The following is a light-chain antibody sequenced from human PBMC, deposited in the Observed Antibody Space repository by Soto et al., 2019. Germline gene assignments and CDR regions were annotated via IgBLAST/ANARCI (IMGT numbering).Light chain of an antibody. V-gene: IGLV2-8*01. CDR3: SSYADNNRFYV. CDR1: SSDVGGYNY. Sequence: QSALTQPPSAPGSPGQSVTISCTGTSSDVGGYNYVSWYQQRPGKAPKLMIYEVNKRPSGVPDRFSGSKSGNTASLTVSGLQAEDEADYFCSSYADNNRFYVFGSGTKVTVL. J-gene: IGLJ1*01. CDR2: EVN.